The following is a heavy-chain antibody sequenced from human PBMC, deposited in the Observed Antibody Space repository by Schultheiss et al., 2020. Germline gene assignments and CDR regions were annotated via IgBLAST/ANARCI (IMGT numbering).Heavy chain of an antibody. D-gene: IGHD2-15*01. CDR3: ARPPSSGGRSSPIRGGMDV. V-gene: IGHV4-34*01. J-gene: IGHJ6*02. CDR2: INHSGST. CDR1: GGSFSGYY. Sequence: SETLSLTCAVYGGSFSGYYWSWIRQPPGKGLEWIGEINHSGSTNYNPSLKSRVTISVDTSKNQFSLKLSSVTAADTAVYYCARPPSSGGRSSPIRGGMDVWGQGTTVTVSS.